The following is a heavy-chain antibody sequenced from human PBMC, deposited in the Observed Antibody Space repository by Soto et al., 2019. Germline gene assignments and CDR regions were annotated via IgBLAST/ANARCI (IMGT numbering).Heavy chain of an antibody. CDR2: IIPIFGTA. CDR3: ARHVPAAGYYYGMDV. CDR1: GGTFRSYA. D-gene: IGHD2-2*01. V-gene: IGHV1-69*12. J-gene: IGHJ6*02. Sequence: QVQLVQSGAEVKKPGSSVKVSCKASGGTFRSYAISWVLQAPGQGLEWMGGIIPIFGTANYAQKFQGRVTITADESTSTAYMELTSLRSEDTAVYYCARHVPAAGYYYGMDVWGQGTTVTVSS.